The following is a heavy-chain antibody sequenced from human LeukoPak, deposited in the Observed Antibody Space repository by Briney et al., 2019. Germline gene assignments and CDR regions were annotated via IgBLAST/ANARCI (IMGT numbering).Heavy chain of an antibody. Sequence: SETLSLTCTVSGGSISSYYWSWIRQPPGKGLEWIGYIYYSGSTNYNPSLKSRVTISVDTSKNQFSLKLSSVTAADTTVYYCAGDRAVVVPAAIGEDYYYYGMDVWGQGTTVTVSS. J-gene: IGHJ6*02. D-gene: IGHD2-2*02. CDR3: AGDRAVVVPAAIGEDYYYYGMDV. CDR2: IYYSGST. V-gene: IGHV4-59*01. CDR1: GGSISSYY.